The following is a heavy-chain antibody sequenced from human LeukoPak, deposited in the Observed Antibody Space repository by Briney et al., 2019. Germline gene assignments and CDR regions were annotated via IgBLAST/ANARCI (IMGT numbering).Heavy chain of an antibody. J-gene: IGHJ4*02. V-gene: IGHV3-15*01. CDR1: GFIFSNAW. CDR3: AQHDYADY. Sequence: PGGSLRLSCAASGFIFSNAWMTWVRQAPGKGLEWVGRIKSKAHGGTTDYAAPVKGRFTISRDDSKNTLYLQINGLKTEDTAVYYCAQHDYADYWGQGTLVTVSS. CDR2: IKSKAHGGTT.